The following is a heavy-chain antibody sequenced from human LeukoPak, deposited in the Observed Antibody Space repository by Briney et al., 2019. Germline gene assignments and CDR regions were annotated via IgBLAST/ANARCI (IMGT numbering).Heavy chain of an antibody. V-gene: IGHV3-48*01. Sequence: GGSLRLSCAASGFTFSSYSMNWVRQAPGKGVEWVSYISSSSSTIYYADSVKGRFTISRDNAKNSLYLQMNSLRAEDTAVYYCATGSQIREADYWGQGTLVTVSS. CDR3: ATGSQIREADY. CDR1: GFTFSSYS. D-gene: IGHD3-10*01. CDR2: ISSSSSTI. J-gene: IGHJ4*02.